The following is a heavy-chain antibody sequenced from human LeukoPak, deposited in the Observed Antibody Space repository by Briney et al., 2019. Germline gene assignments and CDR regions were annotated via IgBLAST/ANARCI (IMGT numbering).Heavy chain of an antibody. CDR2: IYPGDSVT. CDR1: GYIFTNYW. J-gene: IGHJ1*01. D-gene: IGHD3-3*01. CDR3: ARHFGSPSPGVQH. V-gene: IGHV5-51*01. Sequence: GESLKISCKTSGYIFTNYWIGWVRQMPGKGLEWMGIIYPGDSVTRYSPSFEGQVTISADKSIRTAYLQWNSLKASDTAVYYCARHFGSPSPGVQHWGQGTPVIVSS.